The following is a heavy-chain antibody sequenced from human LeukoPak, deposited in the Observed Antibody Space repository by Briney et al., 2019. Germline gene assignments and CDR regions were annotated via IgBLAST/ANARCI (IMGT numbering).Heavy chain of an antibody. CDR2: IKSKTDGGTT. V-gene: IGHV3-15*01. J-gene: IGHJ4*02. D-gene: IGHD3-10*01. CDR3: TTDISLVVRG. CDR1: GFTFSSYG. Sequence: GGSLRLSCAASGFTFSSYGMHWVRQAPGKGLEWVGRIKSKTDGGTTDYAAPVKGRFTISRDDSKNTLYLQMNSLKTEDTAVYYCTTDISLVVRGWGQGTLVTVSS.